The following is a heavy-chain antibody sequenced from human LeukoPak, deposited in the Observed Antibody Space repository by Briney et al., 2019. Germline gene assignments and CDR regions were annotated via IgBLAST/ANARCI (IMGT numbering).Heavy chain of an antibody. V-gene: IGHV4-34*01. CDR3: AAAYGSGNYCAF. D-gene: IGHD3-10*01. Sequence: SETLSLTCAVYGGSLSGYYWNWIRQPPGKGLEWIGEVNHSGSTVYNASIKSRVTISVDSSKSQFSLKLTSVTAADTAVYYCAAAYGSGNYCAFWGQGTLVAVSS. J-gene: IGHJ4*02. CDR1: GGSLSGYY. CDR2: VNHSGST.